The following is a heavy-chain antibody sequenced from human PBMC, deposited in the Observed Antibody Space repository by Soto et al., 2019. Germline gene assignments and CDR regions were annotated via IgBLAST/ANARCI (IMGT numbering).Heavy chain of an antibody. Sequence: QVHLQESGPGVVKASETLSLTCSLSGGSTSGKYWSWIRQSAGKGLEWIGRIYSSGRTHYNPSLGSRVSMSVAQNSYSLSLTSVTAAYTAIYYCARDFDVNTALDYCYFDLWGRGTQVSVSS. V-gene: IGHV4-4*07. D-gene: IGHD3-9*01. CDR2: IYSSGRT. J-gene: IGHJ2*01. CDR3: ARDFDVNTALDYCYFDL. CDR1: GGSTSGKY.